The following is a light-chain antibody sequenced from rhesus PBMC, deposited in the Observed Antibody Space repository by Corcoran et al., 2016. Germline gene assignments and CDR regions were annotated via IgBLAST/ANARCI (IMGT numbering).Light chain of an antibody. J-gene: IGKJ3*01. CDR1: QSLLHGNGYTY. CDR2: EVS. CDR3: EQSLQTPFT. V-gene: IGKV2-78*01. Sequence: DIVMTQTPLSLSVTPGEPASISCRSSQSLLHGNGYTYLHWYLQKPGQSPQLLIYEVSNRASGVPDRFSGSGAGTDFTLKISRLEAEDVGIYYCEQSLQTPFTFGPGTKLDIK.